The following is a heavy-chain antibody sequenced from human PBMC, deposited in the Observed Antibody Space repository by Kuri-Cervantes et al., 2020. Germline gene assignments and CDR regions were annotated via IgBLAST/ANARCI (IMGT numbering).Heavy chain of an antibody. CDR1: GFTFDDYG. CDR2: INWNGGST. CDR3: ARGTECSGGSCANDAFDI. D-gene: IGHD2-15*01. J-gene: IGHJ3*02. Sequence: GGSLRLSCAASGFTFDDYGMSWVRQAPGKGLEWVSGINWNGGSTGYADSVKGRFTISRDNAKNSLYLQMNSLRAEDTAVYYCARGTECSGGSCANDAFDIWGQGTMVTVSS. V-gene: IGHV3-20*04.